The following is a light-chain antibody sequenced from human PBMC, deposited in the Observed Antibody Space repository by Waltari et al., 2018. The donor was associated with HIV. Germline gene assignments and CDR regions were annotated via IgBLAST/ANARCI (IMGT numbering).Light chain of an antibody. CDR1: SSDVGGYNY. J-gene: IGLJ3*02. V-gene: IGLV2-14*03. CDR2: DVT. Sequence: QSALTQPASVSGSPGQSITISCTGTSSDVGGYNYVSWYQQHPGKAPKLMIYDVTNRRSGVSNRFSGSKSGNTASLTISGLQLEDEADYYCSSYTSSSTWVFGGGTKLTVL. CDR3: SSYTSSSTWV.